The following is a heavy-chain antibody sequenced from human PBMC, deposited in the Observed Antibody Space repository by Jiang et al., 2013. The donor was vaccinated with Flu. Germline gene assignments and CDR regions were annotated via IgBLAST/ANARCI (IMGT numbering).Heavy chain of an antibody. CDR1: GGSISSYY. CDR3: ARDSNDYFDY. Sequence: LLKPSETLSLTCTVSGGSISSYYWSWIRQPPGKGLEWIGYIYYSGSTNYNPSLKSRVTISVDTSKNQFSLKLSSVTAADTAVYYCARDSNDYFDYWGQGTLVTVSS. CDR2: IYYSGST. J-gene: IGHJ4*02. V-gene: IGHV4-59*01.